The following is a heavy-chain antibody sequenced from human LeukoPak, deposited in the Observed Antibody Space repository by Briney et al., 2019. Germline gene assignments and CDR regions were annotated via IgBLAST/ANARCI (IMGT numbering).Heavy chain of an antibody. CDR3: ASGDYGGARTAYYYYYMDV. Sequence: PGGSLRLSCAASGFTFSSYAMSWVRQAPGKGLEWVSAISGSGGSTYYADSVKGRFTISRDNSKNTLYLQMNSLRAEDTAVYYCASGDYGGARTAYYYYYMDVWGKGTTVTVSS. D-gene: IGHD4-23*01. J-gene: IGHJ6*03. CDR2: ISGSGGST. V-gene: IGHV3-23*01. CDR1: GFTFSSYA.